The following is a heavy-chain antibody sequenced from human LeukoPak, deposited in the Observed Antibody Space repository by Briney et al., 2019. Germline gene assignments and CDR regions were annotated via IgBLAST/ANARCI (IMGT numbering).Heavy chain of an antibody. J-gene: IGHJ6*04. CDR2: IYTSGST. V-gene: IGHV4-4*07. CDR3: ARVPYCSSTSCPSDV. D-gene: IGHD2-2*01. CDR1: GGSISSYY. Sequence: SETLSLTCTVSGGSISSYYWSWIRQPAGKGLVWIGRIYTSGSTNYNPSLKSRVTMSVDTSKNQFSLKLSSVTAADTAVYYCARVPYCSSTSCPSDVWGKGTTVTVSS.